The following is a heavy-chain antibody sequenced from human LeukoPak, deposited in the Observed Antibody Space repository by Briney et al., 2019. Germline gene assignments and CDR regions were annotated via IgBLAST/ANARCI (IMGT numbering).Heavy chain of an antibody. CDR1: GYTFTGYY. J-gene: IGHJ4*02. D-gene: IGHD2-15*01. Sequence: ASVKVSCKASGYTFTGYYMHWVRQAPGQGLEWMGWINPNSGGTNYAQKLQGRVTMTTDTSTSTAYMELRSLRSDDTAVYYCARVVCSGGSCYETDYWGQGTLVTVSS. CDR3: ARVVCSGGSCYETDY. CDR2: INPNSGGT. V-gene: IGHV1-2*02.